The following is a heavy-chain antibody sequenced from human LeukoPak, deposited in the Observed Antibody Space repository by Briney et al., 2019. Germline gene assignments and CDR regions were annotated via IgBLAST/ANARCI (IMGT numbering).Heavy chain of an antibody. D-gene: IGHD7-27*01. CDR3: ARDINWGQVDY. CDR1: GFTFSGHW. J-gene: IGHJ4*02. V-gene: IGHV3-74*01. CDR2: INGDGSAT. Sequence: GGSLRLSCAASGFTFSGHWMYWLRQAPGKGLAWVSHINGDGSATNCAGSMKGRFTISRDNAKNILYLQMNSLREDDTAVYYCARDINWGQVDYWGQGTLVTVSS.